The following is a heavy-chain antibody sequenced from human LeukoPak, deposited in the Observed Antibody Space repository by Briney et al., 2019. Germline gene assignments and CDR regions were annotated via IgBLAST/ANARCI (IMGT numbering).Heavy chain of an antibody. Sequence: GGSLRLSCAASGFTFTTYGMHWVRQAPGKWLEWVAFIRNDGSDKYYADSVKGRFTISRDNSKNTLYLQMNSLRAEGTAVYYCAKDGIARSIFDYWGQGTLVTVSS. V-gene: IGHV3-30*02. CDR3: AKDGIARSIFDY. CDR2: IRNDGSDK. J-gene: IGHJ4*02. D-gene: IGHD1-1*01. CDR1: GFTFTTYG.